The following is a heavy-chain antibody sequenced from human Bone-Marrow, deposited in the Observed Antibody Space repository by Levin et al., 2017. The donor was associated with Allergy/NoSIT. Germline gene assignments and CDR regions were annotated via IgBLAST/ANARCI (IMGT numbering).Heavy chain of an antibody. CDR2: IYSGGGT. Sequence: GESLKISCAASGLTVSSNYMTWVRQAPGKGLEWVPPIYSGGGTYYAGSVKGRFTISRDNSKNTLYLQMNSLRPEDTAVYYWAGLGGLPYWGQGTLVTVSS. CDR3: AGLGGLPY. J-gene: IGHJ4*02. D-gene: IGHD2-21*02. V-gene: IGHV3-53*01. CDR1: GLTVSSNY.